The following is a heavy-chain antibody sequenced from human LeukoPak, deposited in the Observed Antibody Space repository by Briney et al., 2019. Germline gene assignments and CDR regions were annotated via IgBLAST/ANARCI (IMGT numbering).Heavy chain of an antibody. CDR3: ARDPKFTMVRGAHPFNWFDP. V-gene: IGHV3-48*01. J-gene: IGHJ5*02. CDR1: GFTFSSYS. Sequence: PGGSLRLSCAASGFTFSSYSMNWVRQAPGKGLEWVSYISSSSSTIYYADSVKGRFTISRDNAKNSLYLQMNSLRAEDTAVYYCARDPKFTMVRGAHPFNWFDPWGQGTLVTVSS. CDR2: ISSSSSTI. D-gene: IGHD3-10*01.